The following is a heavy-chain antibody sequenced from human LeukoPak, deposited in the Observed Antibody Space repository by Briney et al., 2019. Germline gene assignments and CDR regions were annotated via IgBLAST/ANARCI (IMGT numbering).Heavy chain of an antibody. CDR3: AKSSSGWYFEY. D-gene: IGHD6-19*01. CDR2: ISGSGGTA. Sequence: GGSLRLSCAASGFTFSIYAMSWVRQAPGKGLEWVSAISGSGGTAYYADSVKGRFTISRDNSKNTLYLQMNSLRAEDTAVYYCAKSSSGWYFEYWGQGTLVTVSS. V-gene: IGHV3-23*01. J-gene: IGHJ4*02. CDR1: GFTFSIYA.